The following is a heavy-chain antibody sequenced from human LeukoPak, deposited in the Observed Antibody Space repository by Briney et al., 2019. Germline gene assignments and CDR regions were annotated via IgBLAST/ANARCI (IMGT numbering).Heavy chain of an antibody. J-gene: IGHJ4*02. CDR2: ISGSGGST. CDR3: AKDGAAMAPTFDY. CDR1: GFTFSTYA. V-gene: IGHV3-23*01. D-gene: IGHD5-18*01. Sequence: PGGSLRLSCAASGFTFSTYAMSWYAQPPGKGWKGASAISGSGGSTYYADSVKGRFTISRDNSKNTLYLQMNSLRAEDTAVYYCAKDGAAMAPTFDYWGQGTLVTVSS.